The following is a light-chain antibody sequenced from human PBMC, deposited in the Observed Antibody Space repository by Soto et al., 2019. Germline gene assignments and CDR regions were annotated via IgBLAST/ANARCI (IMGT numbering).Light chain of an antibody. V-gene: IGKV2D-29*01. CDR3: TQSTQLPPT. Sequence: DVVMTQPPLSLSVAPGQPASISCKSSQSLLHLTGATFLRVSGVPARFSGSGSGTDFALDISRVEPEDVGIYYCTQSTQLPPTFGQGTRLEIK. J-gene: IGKJ5*01. CDR1: QSLLHLTGATF.